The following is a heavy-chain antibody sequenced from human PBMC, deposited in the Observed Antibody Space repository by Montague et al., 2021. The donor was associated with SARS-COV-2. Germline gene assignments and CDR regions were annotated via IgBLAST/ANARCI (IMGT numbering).Heavy chain of an antibody. CDR3: ASSMIKAAAAYYYYGMDV. D-gene: IGHD6-13*01. CDR2: ISSSSSYT. V-gene: IGHV3-11*06. Sequence: SLRLSCVASGFTFSDYYMSWIRQAPGKGLEWVSYISSSSSYTNYADSVKGRFTISRDNAKNSLYLQMNSLRAEDTAVYYCASSMIKAAAAYYYYGMDVWGQGTTVTVSS. J-gene: IGHJ6*02. CDR1: GFTFSDYY.